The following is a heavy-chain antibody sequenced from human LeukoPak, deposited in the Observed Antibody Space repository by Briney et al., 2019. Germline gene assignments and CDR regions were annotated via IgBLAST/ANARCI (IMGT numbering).Heavy chain of an antibody. CDR2: ISGSGGST. J-gene: IGHJ4*02. Sequence: GGSLRLSCVASGFTFSSYAMSWVRQAPGKGLEWVSAISGSGGSTYYADSVKGRFTISRDNSKNTLYLQMNSLRAEDTAVYYCAKEIRFLEWLPDREYYFDYWGQGTLVTVSS. V-gene: IGHV3-23*01. D-gene: IGHD3-3*01. CDR1: GFTFSSYA. CDR3: AKEIRFLEWLPDREYYFDY.